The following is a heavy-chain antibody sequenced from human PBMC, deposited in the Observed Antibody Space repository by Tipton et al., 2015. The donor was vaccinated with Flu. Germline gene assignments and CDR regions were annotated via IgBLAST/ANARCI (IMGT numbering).Heavy chain of an antibody. Sequence: SLRLSCAASGFTFSSYEMNWVRQAPGKGLQWISYISDSGNRIYYADSVKGRFTISRDNAKNLLYLQINNLRAEDTAVYYCARDSGTCSGSICPHFDYWGQGTLVTVSS. V-gene: IGHV3-48*03. CDR3: ARDSGTCSGSICPHFDY. CDR2: ISDSGNRI. D-gene: IGHD2-15*01. J-gene: IGHJ4*02. CDR1: GFTFSSYE.